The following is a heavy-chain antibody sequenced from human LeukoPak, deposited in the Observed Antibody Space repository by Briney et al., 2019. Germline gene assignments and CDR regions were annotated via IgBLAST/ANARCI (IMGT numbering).Heavy chain of an antibody. CDR2: ISGYNGNT. D-gene: IGHD5-18*01. CDR3: ARDEPVDIAMAFDY. V-gene: IGHV1-18*01. Sequence: ASVKVSCKASGYTFTSYGISWVRQAPGQGLEWMGWISGYNGNTNYAQKLQGRVTMTTDTSTSTAYMELRSLRSDDTAVYYCARDEPVDIAMAFDYWGLEVWSPSPQ. CDR1: GYTFTSYG. J-gene: IGHJ4*01.